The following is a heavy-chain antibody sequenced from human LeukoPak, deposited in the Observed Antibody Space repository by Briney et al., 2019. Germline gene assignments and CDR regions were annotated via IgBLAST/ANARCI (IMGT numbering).Heavy chain of an antibody. Sequence: SETLSLTCTVSGGSISSGGYYWSWIRQPPGKGLEWIGYIYHSGSTYYNPSLKSRVTISVDRSKNQFSLKLSSVTAADTAVYYCARASPRYSNSWYSDYFDYWGQGTLVTVSS. CDR2: IYHSGST. CDR3: ARASPRYSNSWYSDYFDY. CDR1: GGSISSGGYY. D-gene: IGHD6-13*01. V-gene: IGHV4-30-2*01. J-gene: IGHJ4*02.